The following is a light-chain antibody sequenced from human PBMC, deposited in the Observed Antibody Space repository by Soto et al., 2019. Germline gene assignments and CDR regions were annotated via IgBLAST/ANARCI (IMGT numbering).Light chain of an antibody. CDR1: QSVSSY. CDR2: DAS. Sequence: EIVWTQSPATLSLSPGERATLSCRASQSVSSYLAWYQQKPGQAPRLLIYDASNRATGIPARFSGSGSGTDFTPTISSLEPQDFAVYYCQQRSSWPTITFGQGTRLEIK. J-gene: IGKJ5*01. CDR3: QQRSSWPTIT. V-gene: IGKV3-11*01.